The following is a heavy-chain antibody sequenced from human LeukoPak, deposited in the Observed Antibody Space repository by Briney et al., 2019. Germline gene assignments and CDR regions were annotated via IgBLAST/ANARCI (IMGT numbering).Heavy chain of an antibody. J-gene: IGHJ1*01. CDR1: GFTFSSYW. CDR3: ARAPSEIGGYYPEYFRH. V-gene: IGHV3-74*01. Sequence: PGAPLRLSCAASGFTFSSYWMHWVRQAPGKGLVWVSRIKSDGSTNYADSVKGRFTISKDNPKNTVSLRMNSLRAEDTGVYYCARAPSEIGGYYPEYFRHWGQGTLVTVSS. CDR2: IKSDGST. D-gene: IGHD3-22*01.